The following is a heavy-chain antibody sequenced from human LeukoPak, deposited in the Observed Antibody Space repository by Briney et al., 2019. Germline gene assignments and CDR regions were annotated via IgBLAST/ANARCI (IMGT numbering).Heavy chain of an antibody. CDR3: AWSIFKRDTAMVAHDAFDI. Sequence: GASVKVSCKASGGTFSSYAISWVRQAPGQGLEWMGRIIHILGIANYAQKFQGRVTITADKSTSTAYMELSSLRSEDTAVYYCAWSIFKRDTAMVAHDAFDIWGQGTMVTVSS. J-gene: IGHJ3*02. CDR2: IIHILGIA. V-gene: IGHV1-69*04. D-gene: IGHD5-18*01. CDR1: GGTFSSYA.